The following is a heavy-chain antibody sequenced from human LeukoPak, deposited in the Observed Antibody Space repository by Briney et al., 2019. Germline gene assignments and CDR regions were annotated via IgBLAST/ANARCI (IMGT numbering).Heavy chain of an antibody. CDR2: IYDSGST. V-gene: IGHV4-59*01. Sequence: PSETLSLTCTVSGGSINGYYWSWIRQPPGKGLEWIGYIYDSGSTNYNPSLKSRVTISVDMSKNQFSLKLSSVSAADTAVYYCARVYGDYVDYWGQGALVTVSS. J-gene: IGHJ4*02. CDR3: ARVYGDYVDY. CDR1: GGSINGYY. D-gene: IGHD4-17*01.